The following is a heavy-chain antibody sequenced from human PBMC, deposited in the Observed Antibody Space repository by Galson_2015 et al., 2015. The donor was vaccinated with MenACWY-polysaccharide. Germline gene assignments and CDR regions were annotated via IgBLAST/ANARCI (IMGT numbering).Heavy chain of an antibody. CDR2: IWYDGSNK. CDR1: GFTFSSYA. Sequence: SLRLSCAASGFTFSSYATSWVRQAPGKGLEWVAVIWYDGSNKYYADSVKGRFTISRDNSKNTLYLQMNSLRAEDTAVYYCARDRAYCGGDCYPFRPHYYFDYWGQGTLVTVSS. V-gene: IGHV3-33*08. CDR3: ARDRAYCGGDCYPFRPHYYFDY. D-gene: IGHD2-21*01. J-gene: IGHJ4*02.